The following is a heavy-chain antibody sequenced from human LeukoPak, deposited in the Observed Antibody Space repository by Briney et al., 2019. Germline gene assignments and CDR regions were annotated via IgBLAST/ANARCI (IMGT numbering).Heavy chain of an antibody. Sequence: SETLSLTCTVSGGSISSSSYYWGWIRQPPGKGLEWIGSTYYSGSTYYNPSLKSRVTISVDTPKNQFSLKLSSVTAADTAVYYCAREGVRDIVVVPAARIRYYYMDVWGKGTTVTVSS. CDR3: AREGVRDIVVVPAARIRYYYMDV. CDR2: TYYSGST. J-gene: IGHJ6*03. D-gene: IGHD2-2*01. V-gene: IGHV4-39*07. CDR1: GGSISSSSYY.